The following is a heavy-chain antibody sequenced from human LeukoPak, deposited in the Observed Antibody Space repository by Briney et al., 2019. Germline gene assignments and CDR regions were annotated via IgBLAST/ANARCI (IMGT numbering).Heavy chain of an antibody. CDR3: AKDGTPVAFDY. CDR1: GFTFSSYG. J-gene: IGHJ4*02. V-gene: IGHV3-30*18. CDR2: ISHDGNNN. D-gene: IGHD1-1*01. Sequence: PGGSLRLSCAASGFTFSSYGMHWVRQAPGKGLEWVAVISHDGNNNYYSDSVKGRFTISRDNSKNTLDLQMNSLRAEDTAVYYCAKDGTPVAFDYWGQGTLVTVSS.